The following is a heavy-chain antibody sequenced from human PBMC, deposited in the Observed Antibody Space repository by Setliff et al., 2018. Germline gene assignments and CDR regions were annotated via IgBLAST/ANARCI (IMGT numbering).Heavy chain of an antibody. D-gene: IGHD2-21*02. CDR2: INHSGST. CDR3: ASHVRPHCTSDACYSDYFDF. CDR1: GGTFSDYY. J-gene: IGHJ4*02. Sequence: PSETLSLTCAASGGTFSDYYWTWIRQPPGKGLEWIGEINHSGSTYYNPSLKSRVNISVDTSKNLFSLNLGSVSAADTAVYYCASHVRPHCTSDACYSDYFDFWGLGALVTVSS. V-gene: IGHV4-34*01.